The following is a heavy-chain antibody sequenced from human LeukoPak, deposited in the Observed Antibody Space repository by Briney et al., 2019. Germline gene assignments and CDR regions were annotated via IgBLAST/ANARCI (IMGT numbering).Heavy chain of an antibody. D-gene: IGHD3-10*01. V-gene: IGHV4-30-2*01. J-gene: IGHJ4*02. Sequence: SETLSLTCTVSGGSISSGGYYWSWIRQPPGKGLEWIGEINHSGSTNYNPSLKSRVTISVDRSKNQFSLKLSSVTAADTAVYYCAGQDAMVRGVGVDYWGQGTLVTVSS. CDR1: GGSISSGGYY. CDR3: AGQDAMVRGVGVDY. CDR2: INHSGST.